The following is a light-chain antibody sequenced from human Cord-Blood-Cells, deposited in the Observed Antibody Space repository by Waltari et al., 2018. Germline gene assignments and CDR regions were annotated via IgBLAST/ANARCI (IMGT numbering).Light chain of an antibody. CDR3: QQYGSSPRT. V-gene: IGKV3-20*01. J-gene: IGKJ1*01. CDR2: GAS. CDR1: QSVSSSY. Sequence: RQSVSSSYLAWYQQKPGQAPRLLIYGASSRATGIPDRFSGSGSGTDFTLTISRLEPEDFAVYYCQQYGSSPRTFGQGTKVEIK.